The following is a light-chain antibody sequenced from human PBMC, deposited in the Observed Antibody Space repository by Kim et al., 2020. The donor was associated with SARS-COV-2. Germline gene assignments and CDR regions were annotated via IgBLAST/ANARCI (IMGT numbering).Light chain of an antibody. Sequence: SPGDRATVSCRASQSVSSNYLAWYQQKPGQAPRLLIYGASSRATDIPDRFSGSGSETDFTLTISRLDPEDFAVYYCQQYGTSPLTFGGGTKVDIK. CDR1: QSVSSNY. V-gene: IGKV3-20*01. CDR3: QQYGTSPLT. CDR2: GAS. J-gene: IGKJ4*01.